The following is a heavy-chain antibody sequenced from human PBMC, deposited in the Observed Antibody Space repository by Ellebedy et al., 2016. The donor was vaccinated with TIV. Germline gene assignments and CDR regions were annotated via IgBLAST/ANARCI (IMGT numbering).Heavy chain of an antibody. CDR3: ARDRMGSYEY. CDR1: GYIFTDHR. J-gene: IGHJ4*02. V-gene: IGHV1-2*02. CDR2: INPKTGDI. D-gene: IGHD3-10*01. Sequence: AASVKVSCKASGYIFTDHRVDWLRQAPGQGLEWMGWINPKTGDIHYVQRFQGRVTMTRDTSITTVYMELDRLTSDDTAVYYCARDRMGSYEYWGQGTRVTVSS.